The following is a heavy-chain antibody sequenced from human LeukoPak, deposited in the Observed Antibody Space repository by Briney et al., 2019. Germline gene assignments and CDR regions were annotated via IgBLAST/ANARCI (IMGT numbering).Heavy chain of an antibody. CDR1: GYTFTSYY. Sequence: GASVKVSCKASGYTFTSYYMHWVRQAPGQGLEWMGIINPSGGSTSYAQKFQGRVTMTRDMPTSTAYMELRSLRSDDTAVYYCARASGYNWNDYFDYWGQGTLVTVSS. CDR3: ARASGYNWNDYFDY. V-gene: IGHV1-46*01. D-gene: IGHD1-20*01. CDR2: INPSGGST. J-gene: IGHJ4*02.